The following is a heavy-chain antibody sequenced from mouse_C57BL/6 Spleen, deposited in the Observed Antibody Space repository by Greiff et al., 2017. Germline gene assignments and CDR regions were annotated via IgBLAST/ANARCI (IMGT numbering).Heavy chain of an antibody. V-gene: IGHV8-12*01. J-gene: IGHJ4*01. Sequence: VKLMESGPGILQSSQSLSLTCSFSGFSLSTSGMGVSWIRQPSGKGLEWLAHIYWDDDKRHNPPLKCRLTISKDTSRNQVFLKITSVDTAATATYYCARRADWDCLDYWGPGTSVTVSS. D-gene: IGHD4-1*01. CDR3: ARRADWDCLDY. CDR1: GFSLSTSGMG. CDR2: IYWDDDK.